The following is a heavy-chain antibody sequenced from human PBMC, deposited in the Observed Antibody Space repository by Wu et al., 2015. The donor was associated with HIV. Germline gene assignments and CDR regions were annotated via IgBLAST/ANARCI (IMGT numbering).Heavy chain of an antibody. CDR2: ISVYNGAR. J-gene: IGHJ4*02. D-gene: IGHD2-15*01. Sequence: QVQLVQSGAEVKKPGASVKVSCKASGYTFTNYGINWVRQATGQGLEWMGRISVYNGARKFAQKFQGRVTMTADTSTNTAYLDLRSLRSEDSAFYYCARDVPVVAAGLFDYWGRGKSGHRLL. CDR1: GYTFTNYG. V-gene: IGHV1-18*01. CDR3: ARDVPVVAAGLFDY.